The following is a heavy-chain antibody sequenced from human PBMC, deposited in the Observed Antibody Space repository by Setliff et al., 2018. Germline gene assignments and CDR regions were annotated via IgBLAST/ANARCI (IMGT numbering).Heavy chain of an antibody. Sequence: SVKVSCKASGYTFTSYGISWVRQAPGQGLEWMGGIMPKFGTPNRSQKFQGRVTITADGSTSTAYMELSGLTSEDTAVYYCASHFLTVMKYYYYMDVWGKGTTVTVSS. D-gene: IGHD5-18*01. J-gene: IGHJ6*03. CDR1: GYTFTSYG. CDR3: ASHFLTVMKYYYYMDV. CDR2: IMPKFGTP. V-gene: IGHV1-69*13.